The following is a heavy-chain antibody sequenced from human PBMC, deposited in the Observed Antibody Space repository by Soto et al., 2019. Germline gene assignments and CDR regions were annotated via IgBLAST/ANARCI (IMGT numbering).Heavy chain of an antibody. V-gene: IGHV3-48*03. J-gene: IGHJ4*02. CDR3: VRYCSTTLCNGVATRTFDY. D-gene: IGHD2-2*01. Sequence: GGSLRLSCAASRFTFSTYEMNWVRQAPGKGLEWVSFISTSGSTVYYADSVKGRFTISRDNTRNSLYLQMNSLRDEDTALYYCVRYCSTTLCNGVATRTFDYWGQGTLVTVS. CDR1: RFTFSTYE. CDR2: ISTSGSTV.